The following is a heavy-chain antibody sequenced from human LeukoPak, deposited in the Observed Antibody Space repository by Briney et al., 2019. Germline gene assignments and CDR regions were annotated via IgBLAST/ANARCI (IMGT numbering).Heavy chain of an antibody. D-gene: IGHD3-22*01. CDR3: ARGKGHYDSSGYYFYAFDI. CDR1: GGSFSGYY. CDR2: INHSGSP. V-gene: IGHV4-34*01. J-gene: IGHJ3*02. Sequence: NPSETLSLTCAVYGGSFSGYYWSWSRQPPGKGRECIGEINHSGSPNYNPSLESRVTISVHTSKSQFSLKLSSVTAADTALYYCARGKGHYDSSGYYFYAFDIWGQGTMVTVSS.